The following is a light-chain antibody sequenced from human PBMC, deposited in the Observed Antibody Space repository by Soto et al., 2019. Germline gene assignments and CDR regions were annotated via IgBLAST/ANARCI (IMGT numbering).Light chain of an antibody. CDR2: GAS. CDR3: QQYNNWPLT. Sequence: EVVLTQSPRTLSLSPGERATLSCRASETVTNSYLAWYQQKPGQAPRLLIYGASTRATGIPARFSGSGSGTEFTLTISSLQSEDFAVYYCQQYNNWPLTFGGGTKVDIK. V-gene: IGKV3-15*01. J-gene: IGKJ4*01. CDR1: ETVTNSY.